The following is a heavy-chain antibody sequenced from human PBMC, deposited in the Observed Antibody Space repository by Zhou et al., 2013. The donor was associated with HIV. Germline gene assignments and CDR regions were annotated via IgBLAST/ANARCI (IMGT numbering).Heavy chain of an antibody. CDR2: IIPVFGRP. CDR1: GGTFSTNV. CDR3: ARALSATWGGGGFFYMDV. D-gene: IGHD7-27*01. J-gene: IGHJ6*03. Sequence: QVQLVQSGAEVKKPGSSVKVSCKASGGTFSTNVISWVRQAPGQGLEWMGGIIPVFGRPNYAQKYQGRVTITADESTSTVYMELRSLRFDDTAVYYCARALSATWGGGGFFYMDVWGKGTTVTVSS. V-gene: IGHV1-69*12.